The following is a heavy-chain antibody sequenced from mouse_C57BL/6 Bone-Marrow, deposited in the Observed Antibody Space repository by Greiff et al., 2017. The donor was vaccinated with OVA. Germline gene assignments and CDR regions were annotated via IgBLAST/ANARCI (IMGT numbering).Heavy chain of an antibody. Sequence: EVMLVESGGGLVQPGGSLKLSCAASGFTFSDYYMYWVRQTPEKRLEWVAYISNGGGSTYYPDTVKGRFTISRDNAKNTLYLQMSRLKSEDTAMYYCARPSTAQATWFAYWGQGTLVTVSA. D-gene: IGHD3-2*02. CDR3: ARPSTAQATWFAY. V-gene: IGHV5-12*01. J-gene: IGHJ3*01. CDR2: ISNGGGST. CDR1: GFTFSDYY.